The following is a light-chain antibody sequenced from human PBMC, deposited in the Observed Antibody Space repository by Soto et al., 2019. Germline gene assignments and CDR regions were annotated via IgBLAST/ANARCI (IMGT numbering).Light chain of an antibody. Sequence: DVQMTQSPSTLSASVGDRVTITCRASQSISSWLAWYQQKPGKAPKPLIYDASSLESGVPSRFSGSGSGTEFTLTISSLHFFFNDTATTEMYT. J-gene: IGKJ2*01. CDR1: QSISSW. V-gene: IGKV1-5*01. CDR2: DAS. CDR3: EMYT.